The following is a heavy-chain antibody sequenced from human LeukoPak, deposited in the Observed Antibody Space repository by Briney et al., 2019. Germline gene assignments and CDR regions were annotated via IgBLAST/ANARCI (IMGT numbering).Heavy chain of an antibody. J-gene: IGHJ3*02. V-gene: IGHV1-69*05. CDR1: GGTFSSYA. D-gene: IGHD3-22*01. CDR3: ARTSYYDSSGRSDAFDI. Sequence: SSVKVSCKASGGTFSSYAISWVRQAPGQGLEWVGGIIPIFGTANYAQKFQGRVTITTDESTSTAYMELSSLRSEDTAVYYRARTSYYDSSGRSDAFDIWGQGTMVTVSS. CDR2: IIPIFGTA.